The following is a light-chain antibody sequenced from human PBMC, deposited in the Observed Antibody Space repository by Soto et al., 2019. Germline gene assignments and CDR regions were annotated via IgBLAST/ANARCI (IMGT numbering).Light chain of an antibody. J-gene: IGKJ2*01. CDR1: HSIHSSF. V-gene: IGKV3-20*01. Sequence: EVVLTQSPGTLSLSPGERASLSCRASHSIHSSFLAWYQQKPGQAPRLLIYGASSRATDIPDRFSGGGSGTAFTLTVSRLEPEDFAVYYCQQYDTSPYTFGQGTKLEI. CDR2: GAS. CDR3: QQYDTSPYT.